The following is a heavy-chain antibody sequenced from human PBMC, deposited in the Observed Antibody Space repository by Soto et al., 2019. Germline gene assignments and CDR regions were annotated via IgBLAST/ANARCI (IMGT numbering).Heavy chain of an antibody. V-gene: IGHV5-51*01. CDR2: INPGNSDT. CDR1: GFIFSRYK. D-gene: IGHD2-21*02. Sequence: GESLKISCECSGFIFSRYKIGLVRQMPGKGLEWMGIINPGNSDTTYSPSFQGQVTISADNSINTAYLQWSSLRASDTAMYYCMRSYGDSYYFYYGMDVWGQGTTVTVSS. CDR3: MRSYGDSYYFYYGMDV. J-gene: IGHJ6*02.